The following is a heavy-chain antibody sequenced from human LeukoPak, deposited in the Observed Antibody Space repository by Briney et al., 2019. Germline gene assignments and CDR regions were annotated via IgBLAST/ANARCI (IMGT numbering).Heavy chain of an antibody. CDR1: GGSISSYY. CDR3: ARAGFGPFFDI. CDR2: IYYSGST. D-gene: IGHD3-10*01. Sequence: SETLSLTCTVSGGSISSYYWSWIRQPPGKGLEWIGYIYYSGSTNYNPSLKSRVTISVDTSKNQFSLKLSSVTAADTAVYYRARAGFGPFFDIWGQGTMVTVSS. J-gene: IGHJ3*02. V-gene: IGHV4-59*08.